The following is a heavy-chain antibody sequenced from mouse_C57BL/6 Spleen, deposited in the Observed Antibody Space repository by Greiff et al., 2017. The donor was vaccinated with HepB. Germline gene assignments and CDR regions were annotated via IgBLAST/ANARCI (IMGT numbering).Heavy chain of an antibody. V-gene: IGHV2-4*01. Sequence: QVQLKESGPGLVQPSQSLSITCTVSGFSLTSYGVHWVRQPPGKGLEWLGVIWSGGSTDYNAAFISRLSISKDNSKSQVFFKMNSLQADDTAIYYCAKNPFSGTGAMDYWGQGTSVTVSS. CDR3: AKNPFSGTGAMDY. J-gene: IGHJ4*01. CDR1: GFSLTSYG. CDR2: IWSGGST. D-gene: IGHD3-3*01.